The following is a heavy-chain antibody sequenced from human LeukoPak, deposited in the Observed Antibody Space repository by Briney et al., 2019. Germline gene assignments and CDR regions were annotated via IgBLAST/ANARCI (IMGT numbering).Heavy chain of an antibody. Sequence: ASVKVSCTASGYTFTSNYMHWVRQAPGQGLEWMGIINPSGGSTSYAQKFQGRVTMTRDTSTSTVYMGLSSLRSEDTAVYYCAREYNWTPFDPWGQGTLVTVSS. J-gene: IGHJ5*02. CDR2: INPSGGST. CDR3: AREYNWTPFDP. D-gene: IGHD1-20*01. CDR1: GYTFTSNY. V-gene: IGHV1-46*01.